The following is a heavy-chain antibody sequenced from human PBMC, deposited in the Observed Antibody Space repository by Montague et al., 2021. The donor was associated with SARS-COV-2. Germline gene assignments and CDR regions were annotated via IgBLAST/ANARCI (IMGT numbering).Heavy chain of an antibody. Sequence: SETLSLTCTVSGDSVSSSDHYWGWIRQPPGKGLEWLGIVYYSGYTYYNPSVKGRVTISIDASKNQFSLKLNSLTATDTAIYHCARRRLREDYFDFWGRGTLLTVSS. J-gene: IGHJ4*02. V-gene: IGHV4-39*01. CDR3: ARRRLREDYFDF. CDR2: VYYSGYT. D-gene: IGHD4-17*01. CDR1: GDSVSSSDHY.